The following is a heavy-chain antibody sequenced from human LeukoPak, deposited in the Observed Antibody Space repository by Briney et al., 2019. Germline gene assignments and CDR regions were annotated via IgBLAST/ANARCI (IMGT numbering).Heavy chain of an antibody. Sequence: GGSLRLSCAASGFTFSSYAMSWVRQAPGKGLEWVSAISGSGGSTYYADSVKGRFTISRDNSKNTLYLQMNSLRAEDTAVYYCAKDDDDGSGYYYLFDYWGQGTLVTVSS. CDR2: ISGSGGST. CDR3: AKDDDDGSGYYYLFDY. CDR1: GFTFSSYA. V-gene: IGHV3-23*01. D-gene: IGHD3-22*01. J-gene: IGHJ4*02.